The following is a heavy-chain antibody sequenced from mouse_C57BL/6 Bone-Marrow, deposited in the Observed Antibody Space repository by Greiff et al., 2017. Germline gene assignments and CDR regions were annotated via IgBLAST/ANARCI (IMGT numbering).Heavy chain of an antibody. CDR1: GFTFSDYG. CDR2: ISSGSSTI. D-gene: IGHD1-1*01. CDR3: ARGSSPLAD. V-gene: IGHV5-17*01. J-gene: IGHJ3*01. Sequence: EVQGVESGGGLVKPGGSLKLSCAASGFTFSDYGMHWVRQAPEKGLEWVAYISSGSSTIYYADTVKGRFTISRDNAKNTLFLQMTSLRSEDTAMYYCARGSSPLADWGQGTLVTVSA.